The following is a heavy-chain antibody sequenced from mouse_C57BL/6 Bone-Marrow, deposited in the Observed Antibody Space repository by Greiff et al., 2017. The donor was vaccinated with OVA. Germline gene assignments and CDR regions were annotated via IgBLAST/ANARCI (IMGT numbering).Heavy chain of an antibody. CDR3: AKRGTTGGYFDV. V-gene: IGHV2-9*01. Sequence: QVQLKESGPGLVAPSQSLSLTCTVSGFSLTSYGVDWVRQPPGKGLEWLGVIWGGGSTTYNSALMSRLSISTDNSKSQVFLKMNSLRTDDTAMYYSAKRGTTGGYFDVWGTGTTVTVSS. CDR1: GFSLTSYG. D-gene: IGHD1-1*01. CDR2: IWGGGST. J-gene: IGHJ1*03.